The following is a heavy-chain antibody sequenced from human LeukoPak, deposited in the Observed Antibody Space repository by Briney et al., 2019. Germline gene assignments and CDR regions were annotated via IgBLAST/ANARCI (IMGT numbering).Heavy chain of an antibody. V-gene: IGHV4-59*08. Sequence: SETLSLTCTVSGVSISSYYWSWIRQPPGKGPEWIGYIYYSGSTNYNPSLRSRVTISIDTSKNQFSLKLNSVTAADTAVYYCARHREGVLDIWGQGTMVTVSS. CDR2: IYYSGST. D-gene: IGHD1-26*01. CDR3: ARHREGVLDI. CDR1: GVSISSYY. J-gene: IGHJ3*02.